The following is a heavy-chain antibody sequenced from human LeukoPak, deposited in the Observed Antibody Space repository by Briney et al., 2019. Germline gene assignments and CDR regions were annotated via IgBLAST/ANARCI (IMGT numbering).Heavy chain of an antibody. CDR1: GGSFSGYY. V-gene: IGHV4-34*01. J-gene: IGHJ6*03. CDR2: IDHSGST. Sequence: PSQTLSLTCAVYGGSFSGYYWSWIRQPPGKGLEWIGEIDHSGSTNYNPSLKSRVTISVDTSKNQFSLKLSSVTAADTAVYYCGVAARPDYYYSYMDVWGKGTTVTVSS. CDR3: GVAARPDYYYSYMDV. D-gene: IGHD6-6*01.